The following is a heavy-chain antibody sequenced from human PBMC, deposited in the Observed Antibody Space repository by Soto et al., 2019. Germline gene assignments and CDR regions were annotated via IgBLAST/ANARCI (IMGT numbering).Heavy chain of an antibody. CDR1: GGSISSYY. V-gene: IGHV4-59*01. Sequence: QVQLQESGPGLVKPSETLSLTCTVSGGSISSYYWRWIRQPPGKGLEWIGYIYYSGSTNYNPSLKCRLTISVDTSKNQFSLKLSSVTGADTAVYYCAREAAVDWYFDLWGRGTLVTVSS. D-gene: IGHD6-25*01. CDR2: IYYSGST. CDR3: AREAAVDWYFDL. J-gene: IGHJ2*01.